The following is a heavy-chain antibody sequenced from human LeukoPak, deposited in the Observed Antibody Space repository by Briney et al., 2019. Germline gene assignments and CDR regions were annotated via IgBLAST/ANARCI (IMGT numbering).Heavy chain of an antibody. J-gene: IGHJ4*02. CDR2: INWNSASI. CDR3: AKENYGDYAPFDY. V-gene: IGHV3-9*01. D-gene: IGHD4-17*01. CDR1: GVTLSSYA. Sequence: PGGSLRLSCAASGVTLSSYAMSWVRQAPGKGLEWVSGINWNSASIAYADSVKGRFTISRDNAKNSLYLQMNSLRAEDTALYYCAKENYGDYAPFDYWGQGTLVTVSS.